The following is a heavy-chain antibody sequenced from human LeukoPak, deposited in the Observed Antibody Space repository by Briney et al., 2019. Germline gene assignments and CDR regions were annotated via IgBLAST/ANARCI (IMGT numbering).Heavy chain of an antibody. V-gene: IGHV3-30-3*01. Sequence: GGSLRLSCAASGFTFSSYAMHWVRQAPGKGLEWVAVISYDGSNKYYADSVKGRFTISRDNAKNSLYLQMSTLRAEDTAVYYCARDYGSGRYPDAFDIWGQGTMVTVSS. CDR3: ARDYGSGRYPDAFDI. J-gene: IGHJ3*02. CDR2: ISYDGSNK. D-gene: IGHD1-26*01. CDR1: GFTFSSYA.